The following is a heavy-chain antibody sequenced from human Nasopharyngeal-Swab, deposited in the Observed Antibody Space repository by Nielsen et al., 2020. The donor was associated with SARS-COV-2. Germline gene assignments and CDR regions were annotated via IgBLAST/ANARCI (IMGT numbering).Heavy chain of an antibody. CDR2: INPNSGGT. CDR3: ARGKAGSGSPVAFDI. D-gene: IGHD1-26*01. J-gene: IGHJ3*02. CDR1: GYTFTGYY. V-gene: IGHV1-2*04. Sequence: ASVQVSCKASGYTFTGYYMHWVRQAPGQGLEWMGWINPNSGGTNYAQKFQGWVTMTRDTSISTAYMELSSLRSDDTAVYYCARGKAGSGSPVAFDIWGQGTMVTVSS.